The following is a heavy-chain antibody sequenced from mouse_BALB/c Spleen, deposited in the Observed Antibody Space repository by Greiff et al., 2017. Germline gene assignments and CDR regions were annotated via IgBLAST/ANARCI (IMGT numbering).Heavy chain of an antibody. Sequence: VQLQQSGAELVRPGASVKLSCTASGFNIKDYYMHWVKQRPEQGLEWIGWIDPENGDTEYAPKFQGKATMTADTSSNTAYLQLSSLTSEDTAVYYCNAGSYRYDPWFAYWGQGTLVTVSA. V-gene: IGHV14-4*02. CDR1: GFNIKDYY. D-gene: IGHD2-14*01. CDR2: IDPENGDT. CDR3: NAGSYRYDPWFAY. J-gene: IGHJ3*01.